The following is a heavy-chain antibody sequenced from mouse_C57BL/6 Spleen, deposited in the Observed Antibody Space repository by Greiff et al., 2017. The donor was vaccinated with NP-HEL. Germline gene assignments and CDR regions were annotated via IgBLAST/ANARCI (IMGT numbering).Heavy chain of an antibody. V-gene: IGHV1-52*01. Sequence: QVQLQQSGAELVRPGSSVKLSCKASGYTFTSYWMHWVKQRPIQGLEWIGNIDPSDSETHYNQKFKDKATLTVDKSSSTAYMQLSSLTSEDSAVYYCAREGYYSNYGSAGFAYWGQGTLVTVSA. CDR3: AREGYYSNYGSAGFAY. CDR1: GYTFTSYW. D-gene: IGHD2-5*01. CDR2: IDPSDSET. J-gene: IGHJ3*01.